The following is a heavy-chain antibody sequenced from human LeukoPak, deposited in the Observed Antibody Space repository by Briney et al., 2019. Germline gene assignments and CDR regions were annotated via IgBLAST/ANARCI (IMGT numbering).Heavy chain of an antibody. Sequence: PGGSLRLSCAASGFSFSSYWMHWVRQAPGEGLAWVSHINGGGSTTRYADSVKGRLTISRDNATNTLYLQMNSLRAEDTAVYYCARGGGHSYDYHHYWGQGTLVTVSS. D-gene: IGHD3-16*01. CDR3: ARGGGHSYDYHHY. CDR1: GFSFSSYW. CDR2: INGGGSTT. V-gene: IGHV3-74*01. J-gene: IGHJ4*02.